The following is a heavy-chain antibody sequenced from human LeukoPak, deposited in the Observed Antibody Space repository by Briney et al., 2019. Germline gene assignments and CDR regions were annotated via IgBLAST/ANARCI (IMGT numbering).Heavy chain of an antibody. CDR3: ARVRSGYSYAFDY. CDR1: GFTFSSYG. D-gene: IGHD5-18*01. V-gene: IGHV3-33*01. Sequence: GRSLRLSCPASGFTFSSYGMHWVRQAPGKGLEWVAVIWYDGSNKYYADSVKGRFTISRDNSKNTLYLQMNSLRAEDTAVYYCARVRSGYSYAFDYWGQGTLVTVSS. J-gene: IGHJ4*02. CDR2: IWYDGSNK.